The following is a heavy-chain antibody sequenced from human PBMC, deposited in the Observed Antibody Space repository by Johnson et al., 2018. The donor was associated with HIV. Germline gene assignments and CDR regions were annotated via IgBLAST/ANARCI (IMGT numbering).Heavy chain of an antibody. CDR1: GFTFDDYG. J-gene: IGHJ3*02. Sequence: VHLVESGGCVVRPGRSLRLSCAASGFTFDDYGLTWVRQPPGKGLEWFSGINWNGGSTGYVASLTGRFTISRDNSRNTLYLQMNSLSAEDTAVYYCATSRVLLYQPLRPHAVDIWGQGTMVTVSS. CDR3: ATSRVLLYQPLRPHAVDI. D-gene: IGHD2-2*01. V-gene: IGHV3-20*04. CDR2: INWNGGST.